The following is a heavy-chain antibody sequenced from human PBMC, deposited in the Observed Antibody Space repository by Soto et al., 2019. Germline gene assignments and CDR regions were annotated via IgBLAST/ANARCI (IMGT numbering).Heavy chain of an antibody. D-gene: IGHD1-26*01. V-gene: IGHV4-30-4*01. CDR1: GASISSGDFV. J-gene: IGHJ4*02. CDR2: VRYSGST. CDR3: ARLGGSVDD. Sequence: QVQLRESGPGLVKRSQTLSLTCTVSGASISSGDFVWSWIRQPPGKGLEWTGYVRYSGSTYYNPSLKSRVTISVDTSKNQFSLTLSSVTAADTAVYYCARLGGSVDDWGQGTLVTVS.